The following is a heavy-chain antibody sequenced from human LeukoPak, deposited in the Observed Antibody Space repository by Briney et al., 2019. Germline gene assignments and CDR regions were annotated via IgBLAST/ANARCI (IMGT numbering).Heavy chain of an antibody. J-gene: IGHJ5*02. Sequence: SETLSLTCAVYGGSFSGYYWSWIRQPPGKGLEWIGEINHSGSTNYNPSLKSRVTISVDTSKNQFSLKLSSVTAADTAVYYCARQGAAPLRSFDPWGQGTLVTVSS. V-gene: IGHV4-34*01. CDR1: GGSFSGYY. D-gene: IGHD6-6*01. CDR3: ARQGAAPLRSFDP. CDR2: INHSGST.